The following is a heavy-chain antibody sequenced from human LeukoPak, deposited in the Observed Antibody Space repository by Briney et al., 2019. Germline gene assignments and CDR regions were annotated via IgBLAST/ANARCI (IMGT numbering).Heavy chain of an antibody. Sequence: GESLKISCKASGYSFTTYWIGWVRQMPGKGLESMGIIYLGDSDTRYSPSFQGQVTISADKSISTAYLQWSSLKASDTAMYHCARLECSSTTCPFNYWGQGTLGTGSS. CDR1: GYSFTTYW. CDR2: IYLGDSDT. V-gene: IGHV5-51*01. J-gene: IGHJ4*02. D-gene: IGHD2-2*01. CDR3: ARLECSSTTCPFNY.